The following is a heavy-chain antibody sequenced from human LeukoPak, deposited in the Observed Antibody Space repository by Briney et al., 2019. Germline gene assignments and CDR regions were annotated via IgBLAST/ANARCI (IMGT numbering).Heavy chain of an antibody. CDR1: GGSTSSYY. Sequence: PSETLSLTCTVSGGSTSSYYWSWIRQPPGKGLEWIGYIYYSGSTNYNPSLKSRVTISVDTSKNQFSLKLSSVTAADTAVYYCARDRGYTGSYYFTGDPFDIWGQGTMVTVSS. CDR2: IYYSGST. J-gene: IGHJ3*02. V-gene: IGHV4-59*01. D-gene: IGHD1-26*01. CDR3: ARDRGYTGSYYFTGDPFDI.